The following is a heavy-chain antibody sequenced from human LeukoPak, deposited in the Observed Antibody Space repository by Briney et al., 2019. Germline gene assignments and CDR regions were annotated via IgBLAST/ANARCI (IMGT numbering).Heavy chain of an antibody. J-gene: IGHJ3*02. CDR2: IYYSGST. V-gene: IGHV4-59*12. Sequence: SETLSLTCTVSGGSISSYYWSWIRQPPGKGLEWIGYIYYSGSTNYNPSLKSRVTISVDTSKNQFSLKPSSVTAADTAVYYCARGTTVTTGAFDIWGQGTMVTVSS. CDR3: ARGTTVTTGAFDI. CDR1: GGSISSYY. D-gene: IGHD4-17*01.